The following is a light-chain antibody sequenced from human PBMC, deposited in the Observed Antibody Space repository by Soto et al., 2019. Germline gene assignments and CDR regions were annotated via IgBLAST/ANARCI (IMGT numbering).Light chain of an antibody. CDR1: QSLLYSDGNTY. CDR3: MDGTHCPYT. CDR2: KVS. J-gene: IGKJ2*01. Sequence: DVVMTQSPLSLPVTLGQPASISCRSSQSLLYSDGNTYLNWFQQRPGQSPRRLIYKVSNRDSGVPDRISGSRSGPDLTPKITRDEAEDVGVYYGMDGTHCPYTFGQGPKLEIK. V-gene: IGKV2-30*01.